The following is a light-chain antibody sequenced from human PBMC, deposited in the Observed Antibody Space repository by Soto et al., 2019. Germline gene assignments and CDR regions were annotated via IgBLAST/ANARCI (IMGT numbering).Light chain of an antibody. CDR2: GAS. CDR1: QSVSSN. J-gene: IGKJ1*01. CDR3: QQYNNWPPWT. Sequence: EIGMTQSPATLSVSPGERATLSCRASQSVSSNLAWYQQKPGQAPRPLIYGASTRATGIPARFSGSGSGTEFTLTISSLQSEDFAVYYCQQYNNWPPWTFGQGTKVDIK. V-gene: IGKV3-15*01.